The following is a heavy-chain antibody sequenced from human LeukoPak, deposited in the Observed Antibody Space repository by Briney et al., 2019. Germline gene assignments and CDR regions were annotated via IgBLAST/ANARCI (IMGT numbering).Heavy chain of an antibody. Sequence: ASVKVSCKASGYTFTNFAISWVRQAPGQGLEWMGWISAYNGNTNYAQRVQGRVTMTTDTSTSTAYMELRSLRSDDTAVYYCVRFEDGGSWPWPGLDSWGQGTLVTVSS. D-gene: IGHD6-13*01. CDR1: GYTFTNFA. V-gene: IGHV1-18*01. CDR3: VRFEDGGSWPWPGLDS. CDR2: ISAYNGNT. J-gene: IGHJ4*02.